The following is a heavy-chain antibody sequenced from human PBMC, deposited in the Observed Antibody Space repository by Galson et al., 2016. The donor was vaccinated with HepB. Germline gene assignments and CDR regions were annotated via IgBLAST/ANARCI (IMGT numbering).Heavy chain of an antibody. V-gene: IGHV3-11*05. Sequence: SLRLSCAASEFTFSDYYMIWIRQAPGKGLEWVSFVSSNSTYTNYADSVKGRFTMYRDDARNSLYLQMSSLRVEDTALYQCARGLVGSGMDVWGPGTVVTVSS. J-gene: IGHJ3*01. CDR2: VSSNSTYT. D-gene: IGHD3-10*01. CDR1: EFTFSDYY. CDR3: ARGLVGSGMDV.